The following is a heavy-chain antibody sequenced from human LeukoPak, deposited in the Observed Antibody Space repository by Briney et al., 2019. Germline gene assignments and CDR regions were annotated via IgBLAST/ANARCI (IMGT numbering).Heavy chain of an antibody. J-gene: IGHJ3*02. V-gene: IGHV3-21*04. CDR3: AKENSSGWYPDAFDI. CDR1: GFNFGSYA. Sequence: GGSLRLSCAASGFNFGSYAMNWVRQAPGKGLEWVSSISSGSSFIYYADSVKGRFTISRDNAKNSLYLQMNSLRAEDTAVYYCAKENSSGWYPDAFDIWGQGTMVTVSS. D-gene: IGHD6-19*01. CDR2: ISSGSSFI.